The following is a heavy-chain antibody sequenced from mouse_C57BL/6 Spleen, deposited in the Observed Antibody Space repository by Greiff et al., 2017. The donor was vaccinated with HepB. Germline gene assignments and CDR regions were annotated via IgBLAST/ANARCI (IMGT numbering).Heavy chain of an antibody. J-gene: IGHJ2*01. CDR2: IYPRSGNT. Sequence: QVQLKQSGAELARPGASVKLSCKASGYTFTSYGISWVKQRTGQGLEWIGEIYPRSGNTYYNEKFKGKATLTADKSSSTAYMELRSLTSEDSAVYFCARSGNGYGTIDYWGQGTTLTVSS. CDR3: ARSGNGYGTIDY. D-gene: IGHD2-2*01. CDR1: GYTFTSYG. V-gene: IGHV1-81*01.